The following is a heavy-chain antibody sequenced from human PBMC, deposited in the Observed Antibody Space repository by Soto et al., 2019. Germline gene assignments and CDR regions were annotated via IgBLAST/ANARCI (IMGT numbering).Heavy chain of an antibody. V-gene: IGHV3-30*18. CDR3: SKDSSVVAAGSGGWFDP. J-gene: IGHJ5*02. CDR2: ISYDGGNK. CDR1: GFSFSTYG. Sequence: PGWAPRLSCAASGFSFSTYGLHWVRLAPCNVLEWVATISYDGGNKFYADSWKGRFTISRDNSRNTLYLQMNSLRANDTAVYYCSKDSSVVAAGSGGWFDPWGQGTLATVSS. D-gene: IGHD6-13*01.